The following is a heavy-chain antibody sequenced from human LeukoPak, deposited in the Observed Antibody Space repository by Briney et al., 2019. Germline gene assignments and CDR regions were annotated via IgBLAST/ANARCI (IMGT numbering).Heavy chain of an antibody. J-gene: IGHJ4*02. CDR1: GYTFTGYY. V-gene: IGHV1-2*02. CDR3: ARGYSGYDVAFDY. D-gene: IGHD5-12*01. CDR2: INPNSGGT. Sequence: ASVKVSCKASGYTFTGYYMHWLRQAPGQGLEWMGWINPNSGGTNYAQKFQGRVTMTRDTSISTAYMELSRLRSDDTAVYYCARGYSGYDVAFDYWGQGTLVTVSS.